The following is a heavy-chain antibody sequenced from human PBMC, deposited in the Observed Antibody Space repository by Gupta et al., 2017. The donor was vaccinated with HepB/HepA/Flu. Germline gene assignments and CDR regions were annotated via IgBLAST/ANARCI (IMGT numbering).Heavy chain of an antibody. CDR1: GFPFGSYG. J-gene: IGHJ4*02. CDR2: ISYDGTDT. CDR3: AATGCRSLSCETTSGY. D-gene: IGHD2-2*01. Sequence: QVQLVESAGGVVQPGGSLILSCAACGFPFGSYGMKWVRQAHGKGMERLAVISYDGTDTYHGDFGKGRFTISRDTSKNTLYMKMNSPTVADTGIYSCAATGCRSLSCETTSGYWWQVGLVT. V-gene: IGHV3-30*03.